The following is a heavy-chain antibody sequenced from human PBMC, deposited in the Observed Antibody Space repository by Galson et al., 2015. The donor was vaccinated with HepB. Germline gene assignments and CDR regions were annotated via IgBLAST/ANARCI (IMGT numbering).Heavy chain of an antibody. D-gene: IGHD6-19*01. CDR2: IIPILGIA. J-gene: IGHJ4*02. V-gene: IGHV1-69*04. CDR1: GGTFSSYA. Sequence: SVKVSCKASGGTFSSYAISWVRQAPGQGLEWMGRIIPILGIANYAQKFQGRVTITADKSTSTAYMELSSLRSEDTAVYYCTTDLDSSGWLVGLYYWGQGTLVTVSS. CDR3: TTDLDSSGWLVGLYY.